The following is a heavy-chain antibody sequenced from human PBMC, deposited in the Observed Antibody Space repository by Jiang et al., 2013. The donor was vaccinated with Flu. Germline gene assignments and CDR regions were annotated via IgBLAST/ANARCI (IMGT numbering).Heavy chain of an antibody. D-gene: IGHD6-19*01. V-gene: IGHV4-39*07. Sequence: GSGLVKPSETLSLTCTVSGGSISSSSYYWGWIRQPPGKGLEWIGSIYYSGSTYYNPSLKSRVTISVDTSKNQFSLKLSSVTAADTAVYYCAREGIAVAGTQFGYWGQGTL. J-gene: IGHJ4*02. CDR2: IYYSGST. CDR1: GGSISSSSYY. CDR3: AREGIAVAGTQFGY.